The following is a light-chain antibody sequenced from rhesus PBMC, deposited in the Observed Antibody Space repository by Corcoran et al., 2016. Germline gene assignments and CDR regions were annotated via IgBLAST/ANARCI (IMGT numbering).Light chain of an antibody. CDR3: SSYAGNNILL. CDR1: GSDIGNYKF. CDR2: VVT. V-gene: IGLV2-32*02. Sequence: QAALTQPRSVSGSLGQSVTISCTGSGSDIGNYKFVSWYQQHPGTAPKLIIYVVTKWPSGVSDRFSGSKSGNTASLTISGLQAEDEAVYYCSSYAGNNILLFGGGTRLTVL. J-gene: IGLJ3*01.